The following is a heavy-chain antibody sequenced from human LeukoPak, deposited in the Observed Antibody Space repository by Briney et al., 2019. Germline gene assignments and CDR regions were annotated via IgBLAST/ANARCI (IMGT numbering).Heavy chain of an antibody. J-gene: IGHJ3*02. CDR2: ISAYNGNT. CDR3: ARSVYYYDSSGHDDAFDI. D-gene: IGHD3-22*01. CDR1: GYTFTSYG. Sequence: GASVKVSCKASGYTFTSYGISWVRQAPGQGLEWMGWISAYNGNTNYAQKLQGRVTMTTDTSTSTAYMELRSLRSDDTAVYYCARSVYYYDSSGHDDAFDIWGQGTMVTVSS. V-gene: IGHV1-18*01.